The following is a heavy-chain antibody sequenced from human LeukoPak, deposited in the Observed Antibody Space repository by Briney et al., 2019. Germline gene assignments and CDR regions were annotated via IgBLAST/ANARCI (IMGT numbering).Heavy chain of an antibody. CDR3: AKDGGGSLEWLPPMDV. Sequence: SGGSLRLSCAASGFTFSSHAMGWVRQAPGKGLEWVSSITGSGGSTYYGDFVKGRFTISRDNSKNTLYLQMNSLRAEDTAVYYCAKDGGGSLEWLPPMDVWGQGTTVTVSS. V-gene: IGHV3-23*01. CDR2: ITGSGGST. D-gene: IGHD3-3*01. CDR1: GFTFSSHA. J-gene: IGHJ6*02.